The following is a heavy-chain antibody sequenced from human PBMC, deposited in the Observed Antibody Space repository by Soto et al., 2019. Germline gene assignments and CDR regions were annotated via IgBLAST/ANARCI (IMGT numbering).Heavy chain of an antibody. Sequence: QVQLVESGGGVVQPGRSLRLSCAASGFTFSSSAMHWVRQAPGKGLEWVAVISYDGSNKYYPDSVKGRFTISRDNSRKTQYLQMNSLRAEDTAVYYCARDYGDCVGHWYYDLRGRGTLVTVSS. CDR2: ISYDGSNK. CDR3: ARDYGDCVGHWYYDL. D-gene: IGHD4-17*01. V-gene: IGHV3-30-3*01. J-gene: IGHJ2*01. CDR1: GFTFSSSA.